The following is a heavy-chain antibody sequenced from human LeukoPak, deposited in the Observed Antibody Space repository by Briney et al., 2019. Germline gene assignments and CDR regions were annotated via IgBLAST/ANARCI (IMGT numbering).Heavy chain of an antibody. Sequence: GGSLRLSCAASGFTFSSYAMSWVRQAPGKGLEWVSAISGSGGSTYYADSVKGRFTISRDSSKNTLYLQMNSLRAEDTAVYYCAKDKQQLGPYYYGMDVWGQGTTVTVSS. CDR2: ISGSGGST. D-gene: IGHD6-13*01. CDR1: GFTFSSYA. V-gene: IGHV3-23*01. J-gene: IGHJ6*02. CDR3: AKDKQQLGPYYYGMDV.